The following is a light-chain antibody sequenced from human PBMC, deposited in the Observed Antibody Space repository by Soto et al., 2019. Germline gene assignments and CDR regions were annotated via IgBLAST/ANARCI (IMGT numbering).Light chain of an antibody. V-gene: IGLV2-14*01. CDR3: FSFKTHSTHV. CDR2: EVT. Sequence: QSALTQPASVSGSPGQSITISCTGSSSDIGAYNYVSWFQQYPGKAPKLIISEVTNRPSGVSNPFSGSKSCPAASLTIFWLQTEIEAHYFSFSFKTHSTHVFGT. J-gene: IGLJ1*01. CDR1: SSDIGAYNY.